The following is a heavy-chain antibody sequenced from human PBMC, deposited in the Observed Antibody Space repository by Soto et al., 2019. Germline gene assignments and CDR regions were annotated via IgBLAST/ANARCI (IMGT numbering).Heavy chain of an antibody. CDR2: ITPYNGNA. J-gene: IGHJ4*02. Sequence: QVQLVQSGAEVENPGASVKVSCKASGYTFSNFGINWVRQAPGQVLEWMGWITPYNGNANYAQKYQDRLTVTTDTSTNTAYLELRSLRSDDTAVYFCASARMYSGAYQDYWGQGTLVTVSS. CDR3: ASARMYSGAYQDY. V-gene: IGHV1-18*04. D-gene: IGHD1-26*01. CDR1: GYTFSNFG.